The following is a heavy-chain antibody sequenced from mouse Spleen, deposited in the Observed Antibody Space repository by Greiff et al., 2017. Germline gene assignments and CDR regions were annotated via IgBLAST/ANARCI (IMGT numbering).Heavy chain of an antibody. V-gene: IGHV1-26*01. D-gene: IGHD1-2*01. CDR2: INPNNGGT. CDR3: ARIRLVRLRYFDV. Sequence: EVQLQQSGPELVKPGASVKISCKASGYTFTDYYMNWVKQSHGKSLEWIGDINPNNGGTSYNQKFKGKATLTVDKSSSTAYMELRSLTSEDSAVYYCARIRLVRLRYFDVWGAGTTVTVSS. J-gene: IGHJ1*01. CDR1: GYTFTDYY.